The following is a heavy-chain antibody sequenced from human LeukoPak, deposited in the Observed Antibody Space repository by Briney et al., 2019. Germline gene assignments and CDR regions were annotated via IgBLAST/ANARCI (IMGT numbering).Heavy chain of an antibody. V-gene: IGHV4-61*05. CDR2: IYYSGST. Sequence: SETLSLTCTVSGDSINNNNYYWGWIRQPPGKGLEWIGYIYYSGSTNYNPSLKSRVTISVDTSKNQFSLKLSSVTAADTAVYYCARLDIVVVPAASADYYYGMDVWGQGTTVTVSS. CDR1: GDSINNNNYY. J-gene: IGHJ6*02. D-gene: IGHD2-2*01. CDR3: ARLDIVVVPAASADYYYGMDV.